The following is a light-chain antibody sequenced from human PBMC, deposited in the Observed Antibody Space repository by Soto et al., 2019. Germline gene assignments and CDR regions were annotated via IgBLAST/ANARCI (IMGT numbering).Light chain of an antibody. CDR3: QQYDDWPLT. Sequence: EIVLTQSPGTLSLSPGERAALSCRASQSVTSNLAWYQHKRGQAPRLLIYRATARAAGIPVRFGGSGSGTEFTLTISGLQSEDFAIYYCQQYDDWPLTFGQGTKVDIK. V-gene: IGKV3-15*01. CDR1: QSVTSN. J-gene: IGKJ1*01. CDR2: RAT.